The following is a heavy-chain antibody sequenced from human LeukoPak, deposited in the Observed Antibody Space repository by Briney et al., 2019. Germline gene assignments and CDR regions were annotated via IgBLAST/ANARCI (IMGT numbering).Heavy chain of an antibody. V-gene: IGHV1-2*02. CDR2: INPNSGGT. D-gene: IGHD3-22*01. CDR1: GYTFTGYY. CDR3: ARALAYYDSSGYYYLDY. Sequence: GASVKVSCKASGYTFTGYYMHWVRQAPGQGLEWMGWINPNSGGTNYAQKFQGRVTMTRDTSISTAYMELSRLRSDDTAVYYCARALAYYDSSGYYYLDYWGQGTLVTVSS. J-gene: IGHJ4*02.